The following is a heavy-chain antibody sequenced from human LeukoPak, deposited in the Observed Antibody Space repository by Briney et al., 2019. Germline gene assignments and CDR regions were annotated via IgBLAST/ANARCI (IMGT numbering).Heavy chain of an antibody. Sequence: GASMKVSCKASGYTFTSYGISWVRQAPGQGLEWMGWISAYNGNTNYAQKLQGRVTMTTDTSTSTAYMELRSLRSDDTAVYYCARDLQRLLYHWFDPWGQGTLVTVSS. D-gene: IGHD3-3*01. CDR1: GYTFTSYG. J-gene: IGHJ5*02. V-gene: IGHV1-18*01. CDR2: ISAYNGNT. CDR3: ARDLQRLLYHWFDP.